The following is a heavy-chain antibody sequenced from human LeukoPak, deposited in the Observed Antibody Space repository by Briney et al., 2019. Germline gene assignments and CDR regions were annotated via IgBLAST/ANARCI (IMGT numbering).Heavy chain of an antibody. CDR3: ARGYYDSSDYEYFQR. Sequence: GASVKVSCKASGYTFSGYYLHWVRQAPGQGLEWMGWINPNSGGTNSAQKFQGRVTMTRDTSIITAYMELSRLRSDDTAVYFCARGYYDSSDYEYFQRWGQGTLVTVSS. CDR2: INPNSGGT. J-gene: IGHJ1*01. V-gene: IGHV1-2*02. D-gene: IGHD3-22*01. CDR1: GYTFSGYY.